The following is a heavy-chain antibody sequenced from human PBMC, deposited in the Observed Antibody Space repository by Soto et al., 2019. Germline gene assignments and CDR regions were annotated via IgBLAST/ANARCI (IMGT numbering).Heavy chain of an antibody. CDR3: ARVPCSITSFYSMDY. CDR2: IIPMLGTV. V-gene: IGHV1-69*06. CDR1: GGTFNNYA. Sequence: QVRLVQSGTEVKRPGSSVKVSCKTSGGTFNNYAMSWVRQAPGHGLEWMGEIIPMLGTVNYAPKFQGRVTITADTSTITAYMELKNVRSDDTAVDYCARVPCSITSFYSMDYWGQGTLVAVSA. D-gene: IGHD2-2*01. J-gene: IGHJ4*02.